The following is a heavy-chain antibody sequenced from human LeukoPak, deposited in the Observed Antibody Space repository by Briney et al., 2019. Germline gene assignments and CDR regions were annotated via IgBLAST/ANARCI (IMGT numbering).Heavy chain of an antibody. CDR2: ISYDGSNK. V-gene: IGHV3-30*09. D-gene: IGHD6-19*01. J-gene: IGHJ4*02. CDR1: GFTFSSYA. CDR3: STHYVAVAHPDY. Sequence: AGSLTLPCEDSGFTFSSYAMNWVRQAPGKGLEWDTVISYDGSNKYYADSVKGRFAISGDNSEISLYLQITSLRAEDTAVYYCSTHYVAVAHPDYRGQGTLVTVSS.